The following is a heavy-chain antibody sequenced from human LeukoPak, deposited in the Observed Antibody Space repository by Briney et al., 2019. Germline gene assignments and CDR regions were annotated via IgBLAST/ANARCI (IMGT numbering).Heavy chain of an antibody. V-gene: IGHV4-59*08. CDR2: IHYSGST. CDR1: GGSISSYY. CDR3: ARLRVPATSFDP. Sequence: SEALSLTCTVSGGSISSYYWSWIRQPPGKGLEWIGYIHYSGSTSYNPSLKSRVTISVDTSKNQFSLKLNSVTAADTAVYYCARLRVPATSFDPWGQGTLVTVSS. D-gene: IGHD2-2*01. J-gene: IGHJ5*02.